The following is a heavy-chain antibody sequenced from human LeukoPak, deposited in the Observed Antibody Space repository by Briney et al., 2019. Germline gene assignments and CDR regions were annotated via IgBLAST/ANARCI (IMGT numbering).Heavy chain of an antibody. D-gene: IGHD4-23*01. CDR2: IYTSGST. V-gene: IGHV4-4*07. CDR1: GGSIRSYY. Sequence: PSETLSLTCTVSGGSIRSYYWSWIRQPAGKGLEWIGRIYTSGSTNYNPSLKSRVTMSVDTSKNQFSLKLSSVTAADTAVYYCARDRDYGGKGWFDPWGQGTLVTVSS. J-gene: IGHJ5*02. CDR3: ARDRDYGGKGWFDP.